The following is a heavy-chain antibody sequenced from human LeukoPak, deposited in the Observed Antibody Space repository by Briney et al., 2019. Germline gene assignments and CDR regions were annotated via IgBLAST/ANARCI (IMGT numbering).Heavy chain of an antibody. D-gene: IGHD5-24*01. J-gene: IGHJ6*03. CDR3: AQEGTWGWLQSTFYFMDV. CDR2: IRYDGTNK. V-gene: IGHV3-30*02. Sequence: GGSLRLSCTASGFTFSSYGMHWVRQAPGKGLEWVSFIRYDGTNKYYTDSVEGRFTVSRDNSKNTLHLQMNSLRADDTAVYYCAQEGTWGWLQSTFYFMDVWGKGTTVTVSS. CDR1: GFTFSSYG.